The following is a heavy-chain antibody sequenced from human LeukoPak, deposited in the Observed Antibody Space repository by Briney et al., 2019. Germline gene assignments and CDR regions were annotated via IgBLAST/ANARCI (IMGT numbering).Heavy chain of an antibody. CDR1: GGSISSRSYY. Sequence: SETRSLTCTVSGGSISSRSYYWGWIRQPPGKGLEWIGSFYYSGSTYYNPSLKSRVTISVDTSKNQFSLKLSSVTAADTTVYYCARHHYSFSTVTYLDYWGQGTLVTVSS. CDR2: FYYSGST. CDR3: ARHHYSFSTVTYLDY. J-gene: IGHJ4*02. D-gene: IGHD4-17*01. V-gene: IGHV4-39*01.